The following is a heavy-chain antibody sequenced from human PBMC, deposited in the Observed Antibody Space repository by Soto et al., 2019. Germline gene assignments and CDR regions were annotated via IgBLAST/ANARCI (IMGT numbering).Heavy chain of an antibody. Sequence: SETLSLTCAISGDSIGNFYWSWIRQPAGKGLESLGRLSASGRTNYSPSLQSRVTMSLDRSKNRFSLRLTSVSAADTAVYFCARGMGRYFDIWGRGTRGTVSS. J-gene: IGHJ2*01. V-gene: IGHV4-4*07. CDR3: ARGMGRYFDI. D-gene: IGHD2-8*01. CDR1: GDSIGNFY. CDR2: LSASGRT.